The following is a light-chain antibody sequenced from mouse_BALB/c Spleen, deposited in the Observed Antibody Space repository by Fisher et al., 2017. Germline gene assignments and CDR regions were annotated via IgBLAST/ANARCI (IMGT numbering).Light chain of an antibody. Sequence: IVLTQTPAIMSASLGERVTMTCTASSSVSSSYLHWYQQKPGSSPRLLIYDTSNLASGVPVRFSGSGSGTSYSLTISRMEAEDAATYYCQQWSSYPYTFGGGTKLEIK. CDR2: DTS. CDR3: QQWSSYPYT. J-gene: IGKJ2*01. V-gene: IGKV4-55*01. CDR1: SSVSS.